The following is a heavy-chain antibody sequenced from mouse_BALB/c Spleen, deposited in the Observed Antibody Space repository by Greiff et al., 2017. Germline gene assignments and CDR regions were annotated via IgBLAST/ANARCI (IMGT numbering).Heavy chain of an antibody. CDR2: INPYNDGT. Sequence: VHVKQSGPELVKPGASVKMSCKASGYTFTSYVMHWVKQKPGQGLEWIGYINPYNDGTKYNEKFKGKATLTSDKSSSTAYMELSSLTSEDSAVYYCARRYGNYYWYFDVWGAGTTVTVSS. J-gene: IGHJ1*01. CDR1: GYTFTSYV. D-gene: IGHD2-1*01. V-gene: IGHV1-14*01. CDR3: ARRYGNYYWYFDV.